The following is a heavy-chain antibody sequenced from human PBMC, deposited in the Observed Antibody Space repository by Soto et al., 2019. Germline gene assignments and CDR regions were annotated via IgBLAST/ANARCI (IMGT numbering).Heavy chain of an antibody. J-gene: IGHJ5*02. CDR2: ISAGDGET. D-gene: IGHD5-12*01. CDR1: GYTFTNYA. Sequence: ASVKVSCKASGYTFTNYAIHWVRQAPGQRLEWMAWISAGDGETKYSQKFQGRVTITRDTSASTAYMELSSLRSEDTAVYYCAAETSATSPGWFDPWGQGTLVTVSS. CDR3: AAETSATSPGWFDP. V-gene: IGHV1-3*01.